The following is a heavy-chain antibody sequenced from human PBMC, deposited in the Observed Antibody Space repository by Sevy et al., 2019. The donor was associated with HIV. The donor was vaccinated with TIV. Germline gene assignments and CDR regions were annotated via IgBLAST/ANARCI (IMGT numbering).Heavy chain of an antibody. V-gene: IGHV3-23*01. CDR1: GFTFSKYS. J-gene: IGHJ4*02. CDR2: LSFGCGEI. CDR3: AREGCTKPHDY. Sequence: GGSLRLSCAASGFTFSKYSMSWVRQPPGKGLEWVSNLSFGCGEINYADSVKGRFTISRDNSKSSGYLQMNNLRPEDTAVYYCAREGCTKPHDYWGQGTLVTVSS. D-gene: IGHD2-8*01.